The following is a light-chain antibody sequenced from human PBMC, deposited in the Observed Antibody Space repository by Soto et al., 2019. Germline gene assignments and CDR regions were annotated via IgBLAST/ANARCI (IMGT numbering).Light chain of an antibody. CDR2: KAS. Sequence: LQTTQSPSTLCESVVPSVTITCQASQTISSWLAWYQQKPGKAPKLLIYKASTLKSGVPSRFSGSGSGTEFTLTISSLQPDDFATYYCQHYNSYSEAFGQGTKVDI. J-gene: IGKJ1*01. V-gene: IGKV1-5*03. CDR3: QHYNSYSEA. CDR1: QTISSW.